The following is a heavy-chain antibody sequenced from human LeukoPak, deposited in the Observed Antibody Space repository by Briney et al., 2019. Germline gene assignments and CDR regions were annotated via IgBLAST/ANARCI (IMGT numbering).Heavy chain of an antibody. Sequence: PSETLSLTCTVSGGSISSYYWSWIRQPPGKGLEWIGYIYYTGSTNYNPSLTSRVNISVDTSKNQFSLNLTSATAADTAVYYCARWGSIAVARFDYWGQGTLVTVSS. D-gene: IGHD6-6*01. CDR3: ARWGSIAVARFDY. J-gene: IGHJ4*02. CDR2: IYYTGST. V-gene: IGHV4-59*01. CDR1: GGSISSYY.